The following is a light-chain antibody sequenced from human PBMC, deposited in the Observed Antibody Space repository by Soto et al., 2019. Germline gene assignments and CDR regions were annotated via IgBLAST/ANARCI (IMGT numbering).Light chain of an antibody. Sequence: QSALTQPASVSGSPGQSITISCTGTSSDVGSYNLVSWYQQHPGKAPKLMIYEGSKRPSGVSNRFSGSESGNTASLTISGLQTEDEADYYCCSFVGSSTVVFGGGTKLTVL. V-gene: IGLV2-23*01. CDR3: CSFVGSSTVV. CDR2: EGS. CDR1: SSDVGSYNL. J-gene: IGLJ2*01.